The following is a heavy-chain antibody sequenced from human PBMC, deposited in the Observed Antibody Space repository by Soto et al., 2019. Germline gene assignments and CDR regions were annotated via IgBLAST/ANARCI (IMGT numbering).Heavy chain of an antibody. CDR3: TTDAYDFSCGYSNFDY. V-gene: IGHV3-15*01. Sequence: GGSLRLSCAASGFTFSNAWMSWVRQAPGKGLEWVGRIKSKTDGGTTDYAARVKGRFTISRDDSKNTLYLQMNSLKTEDTAVYYCTTDAYDFSCGYSNFDYWGQGTLVTVSS. CDR2: IKSKTDGGTT. CDR1: GFTFSNAW. D-gene: IGHD3-3*01. J-gene: IGHJ4*02.